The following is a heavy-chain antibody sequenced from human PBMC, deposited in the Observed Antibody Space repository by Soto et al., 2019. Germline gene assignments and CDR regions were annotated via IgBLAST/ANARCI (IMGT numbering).Heavy chain of an antibody. J-gene: IGHJ6*02. Sequence: SVKVSCKASGGTFSSYAISWVRQAPGQGLEWMGGIIPIFGTANYAQKFQGRVTITADESTSTAYMELSSLRSEDTAVYYCARDRGYSYGSGPKIYGMDVWGQGTTVTVS. CDR2: IIPIFGTA. V-gene: IGHV1-69*13. CDR3: ARDRGYSYGSGPKIYGMDV. CDR1: GGTFSSYA. D-gene: IGHD5-18*01.